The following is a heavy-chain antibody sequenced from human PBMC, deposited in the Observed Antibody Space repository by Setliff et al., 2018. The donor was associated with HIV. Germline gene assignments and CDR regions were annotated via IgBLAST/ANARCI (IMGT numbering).Heavy chain of an antibody. CDR1: GFTLSGYW. CDR2: IKQDGSEK. Sequence: GGSLRLSCAASGFTLSGYWLSWVRQAPGKGLEWVASIKQDGSEKYYVDSLKGRFAISRDNAKNSLYLQMNSLRSEDTAVYYCAREQNHYNFWSSHEYAAVDIWGQGTMVTVSS. V-gene: IGHV3-7*01. J-gene: IGHJ3*02. CDR3: AREQNHYNFWSSHEYAAVDI. D-gene: IGHD3-3*01.